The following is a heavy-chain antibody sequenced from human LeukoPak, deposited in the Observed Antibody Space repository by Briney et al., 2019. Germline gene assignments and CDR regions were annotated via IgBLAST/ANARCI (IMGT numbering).Heavy chain of an antibody. D-gene: IGHD1-1*01. Sequence: AGGSLRLSCAACGFTFDDYAMHWVRQAPGKGLEWVSLISGDGGSTYYADSVKGRFTISRDNSKNSLYLQMNSLRTVDTALYYCANDRKNWNDVSYFDYWGQGTLVTVSS. CDR2: ISGDGGST. CDR3: ANDRKNWNDVSYFDY. CDR1: GFTFDDYA. V-gene: IGHV3-43*02. J-gene: IGHJ4*02.